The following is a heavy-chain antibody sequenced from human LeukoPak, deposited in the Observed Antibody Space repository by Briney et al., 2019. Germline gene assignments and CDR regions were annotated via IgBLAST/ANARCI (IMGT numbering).Heavy chain of an antibody. D-gene: IGHD5-24*01. CDR2: ISSGSSYI. J-gene: IGHJ6*03. Sequence: GGSLRLSCAASGFTFSSYSMNWVRQAPGKGLEWVSSISSGSSYIYYADSVKGRFTISRDNAKNSLYLQMNSLRAEDTAVYYCARGTTWLQKEVYYYYMDVWGKGTTVTVSS. V-gene: IGHV3-21*01. CDR3: ARGTTWLQKEVYYYYMDV. CDR1: GFTFSSYS.